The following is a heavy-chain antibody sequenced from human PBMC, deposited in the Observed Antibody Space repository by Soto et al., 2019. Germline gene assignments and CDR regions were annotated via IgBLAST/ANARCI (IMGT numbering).Heavy chain of an antibody. CDR3: ARHVRRLGSSYGYSFDK. Sequence: PSETLSLTCTVSGGSTSSFYWSWIRQPPGKGLEWIGYIFYSGTSNYNPSLKSRVTISIDTSKNQFSLKVISLTAADTAVYYCARHVRRLGSSYGYSFDKWGQGTLVTVSS. CDR1: GGSTSSFY. D-gene: IGHD5-18*01. CDR2: IFYSGTS. V-gene: IGHV4-59*08. J-gene: IGHJ4*02.